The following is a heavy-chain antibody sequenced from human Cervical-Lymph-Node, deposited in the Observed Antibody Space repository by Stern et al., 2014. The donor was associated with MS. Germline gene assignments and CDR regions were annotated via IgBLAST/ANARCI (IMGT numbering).Heavy chain of an antibody. CDR3: ARGGGDNWFDP. Sequence: EQLVEYGAEVKKPGSSVRVSCKASGGISWVRQAPGHGLEWMGGGIPFVGTSNYAQKFQGRVPITADTSTNTAYLELRGLKSDDTAVYYCARGGGDNWFDPWGQGTLVTVSS. D-gene: IGHD3-16*01. CDR1: GG. CDR2: GIPFVGTS. V-gene: IGHV1-69*06. J-gene: IGHJ5*02.